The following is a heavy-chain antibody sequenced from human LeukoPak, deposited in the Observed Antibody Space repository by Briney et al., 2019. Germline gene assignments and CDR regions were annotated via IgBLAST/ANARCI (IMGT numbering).Heavy chain of an antibody. D-gene: IGHD5-12*01. Sequence: PGGSLRLSCAASGFTFSSYEMNWVRQAPGKGLEWVSYISSSGSTIYYADSVKGRFTISRDNAKNSLYLQMNSLRAEDTAVYYCARVGLDRRGYSGYEAFDYWGQGTLVTVSS. CDR2: ISSSGSTI. CDR1: GFTFSSYE. CDR3: ARVGLDRRGYSGYEAFDY. J-gene: IGHJ4*02. V-gene: IGHV3-48*03.